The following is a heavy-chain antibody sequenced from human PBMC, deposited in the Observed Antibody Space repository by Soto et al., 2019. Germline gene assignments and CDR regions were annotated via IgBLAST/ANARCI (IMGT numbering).Heavy chain of an antibody. CDR2: IYHSGST. D-gene: IGHD2-2*01. CDR1: GYSISSGYY. J-gene: IGHJ6*02. V-gene: IGHV4-38-2*02. CDR3: ARDRVVVVPAAVDYYYYYGMDV. Sequence: SETLSLTCAVSGYSISSGYYWGWVRQPPGKGLEWIGSIYHSGSTYYNPSLKSRVTISVDTSKNQFSLKLSSVTAADTAVYYCARDRVVVVPAAVDYYYYYGMDVWGQGTTVTVSS.